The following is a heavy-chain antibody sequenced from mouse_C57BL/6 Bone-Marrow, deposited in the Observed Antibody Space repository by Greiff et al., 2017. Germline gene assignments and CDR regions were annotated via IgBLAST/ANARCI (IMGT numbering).Heavy chain of an antibody. CDR1: GYAFTNYL. J-gene: IGHJ3*01. CDR2: INPGSGGT. Sequence: QVQLQQSGAELVRPGTSVKVSCKASGYAFTNYLIEWVKQRPGQGLEWIGVINPGSGGTNYNEKFKDKATLTADKSSSTAYMQLSSLTSEDSAVYFCARGYSGFYAYWGQGTLVTVSA. D-gene: IGHD2-3*01. V-gene: IGHV1-54*01. CDR3: ARGYSGFYAY.